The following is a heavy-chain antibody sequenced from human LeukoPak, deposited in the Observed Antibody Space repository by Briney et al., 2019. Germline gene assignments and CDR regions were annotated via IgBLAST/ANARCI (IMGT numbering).Heavy chain of an antibody. J-gene: IGHJ4*02. CDR3: ARDLSYYGSGIDF. Sequence: GGSLRLSCAASGFTFSSYSMNWVRQAPGKGLEWVSYISSSSSTIYYADSVKGRFTISRDNAKNSLHLQINSLRAEDTAVYYCARDLSYYGSGIDFWGQGTLVTVSS. CDR1: GFTFSSYS. V-gene: IGHV3-48*04. CDR2: ISSSSSTI. D-gene: IGHD3-10*01.